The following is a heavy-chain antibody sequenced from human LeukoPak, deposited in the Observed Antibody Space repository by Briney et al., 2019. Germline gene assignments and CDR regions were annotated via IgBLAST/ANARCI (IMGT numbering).Heavy chain of an antibody. D-gene: IGHD2-15*01. V-gene: IGHV1-18*01. CDR3: ARDRCSGGSCYSNYYYYMDV. Sequence: ASVKVSCKASGYSFATYGISWVRQAPGQGLEWMGWISAYNANTYYAQNFQGRVTMTTDTSTSTAYMEMRNLKSDDTAVYYCARDRCSGGSCYSNYYYYMDVWGKGTTVTVSS. J-gene: IGHJ6*03. CDR2: ISAYNANT. CDR1: GYSFATYG.